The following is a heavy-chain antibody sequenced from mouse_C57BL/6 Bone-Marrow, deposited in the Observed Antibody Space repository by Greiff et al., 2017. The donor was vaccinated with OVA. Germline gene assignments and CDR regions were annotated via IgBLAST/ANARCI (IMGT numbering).Heavy chain of an antibody. V-gene: IGHV5-17*01. Sequence: EVQLVESGGGLVKPGGSLKLSCAASGFTFSDYGMHWVRQAPEKGLEWVAYISSGSSTIYYADTVKGRFTISRDNAKNTLFLQMTSLRSEDTAMYYCARDRDDYAMDDWGQGTSVTVSS. CDR3: ARDRDDYAMDD. CDR2: ISSGSSTI. J-gene: IGHJ4*01. D-gene: IGHD3-3*01. CDR1: GFTFSDYG.